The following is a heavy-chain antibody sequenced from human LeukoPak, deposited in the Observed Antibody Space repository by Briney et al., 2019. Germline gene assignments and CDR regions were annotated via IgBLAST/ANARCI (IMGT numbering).Heavy chain of an antibody. CDR2: IYPGDSDT. CDR1: GYSFTSYW. CDR3: ARAPNFYVWGSYRSLNWFDP. D-gene: IGHD3-16*02. Sequence: GESLKISCKGSGYSFTSYWIGWVRPMPGKGLEWMGIIYPGDSDTRYSPSFQGQVTISADKSISTAYLQWSSLKASDTAMYYCARAPNFYVWGSYRSLNWFDPWGQGTLVTVSS. J-gene: IGHJ5*02. V-gene: IGHV5-51*01.